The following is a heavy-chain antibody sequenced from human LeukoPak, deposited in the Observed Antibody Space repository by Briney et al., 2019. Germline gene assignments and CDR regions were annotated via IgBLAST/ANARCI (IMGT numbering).Heavy chain of an antibody. CDR1: GYR. V-gene: IGHV5-51*01. D-gene: IGHD4-17*01. Sequence: GESLKISCKGSGYRLVRQMPGKGLEWMGIIYPGDSDTRYSPSFQGQVTISADKSISTAYLQWSSLKASDTAMYYCARHDYGDYGLWGQGTMVTVSS. CDR3: ARHDYGDYGL. CDR2: IYPGDSDT. J-gene: IGHJ3*01.